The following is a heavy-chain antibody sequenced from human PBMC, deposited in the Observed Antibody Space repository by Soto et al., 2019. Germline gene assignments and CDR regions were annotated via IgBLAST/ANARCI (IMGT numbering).Heavy chain of an antibody. J-gene: IGHJ6*02. D-gene: IGHD2-2*01. V-gene: IGHV4-4*07. CDR3: ARGGVRTPGYCSSTSCYRYYGMDV. Sequence: TSETLFLTCTVSGGSISSYYWSWIRQPAGKGLEWIGRIYTSGSTNYNPSLKSRVTMSVDTSKNQFSLKLSSVTAADTAVYYCARGGVRTPGYCSSTSCYRYYGMDVWGQGTTVTVSS. CDR1: GGSISSYY. CDR2: IYTSGST.